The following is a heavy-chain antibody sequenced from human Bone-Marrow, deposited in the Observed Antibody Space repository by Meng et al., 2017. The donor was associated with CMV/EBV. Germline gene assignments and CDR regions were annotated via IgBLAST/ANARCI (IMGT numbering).Heavy chain of an antibody. CDR2: IYSGGSST. V-gene: IGHV3-23*03. Sequence: GTLKISCAASGFTFSSYAMSWVRQAPGKGLEWVSVIYSGGSSTYYADSVKGRFTISRDNSKNTLYLQMNSLRAEDTAVYYCAKELHRWGQGTLVTGSS. J-gene: IGHJ4*02. CDR1: GFTFSSYA. CDR3: AKELHR.